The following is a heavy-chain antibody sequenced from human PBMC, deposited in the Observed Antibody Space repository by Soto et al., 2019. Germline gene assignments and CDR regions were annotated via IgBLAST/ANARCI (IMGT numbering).Heavy chain of an antibody. CDR2: IWYDGGSK. Sequence: QMQLVESGGGVVQPGKSLRLSCIASGFTFSNYGMHWVRQAPGKGLEWVAVIWYDGGSKFYADSVKGRFTISRVNSKNPLHRQLTSLRDDDTAVYYGASDEIQLERGLSYGKDFWGQGANVIVSS. D-gene: IGHD1-1*01. CDR3: ASDEIQLERGLSYGKDF. CDR1: GFTFSNYG. V-gene: IGHV3-33*01. J-gene: IGHJ6*02.